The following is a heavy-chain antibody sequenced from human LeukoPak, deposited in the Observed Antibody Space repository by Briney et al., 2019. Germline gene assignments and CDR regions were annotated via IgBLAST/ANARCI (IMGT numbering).Heavy chain of an antibody. J-gene: IGHJ6*02. Sequence: PGGALRLSCEASGFTIGPYAMYWVRQGPGRGLEWVAVIKADGSGTFYADSVRGRFTTSRDNSKNSLYLQMNSLTSEDTAVYYCATWAFYHNLDVWGHGTTVIVSS. V-gene: IGHV3-43*02. CDR3: ATWAFYHNLDV. CDR2: IKADGSGT. D-gene: IGHD2/OR15-2a*01. CDR1: GFTIGPYA.